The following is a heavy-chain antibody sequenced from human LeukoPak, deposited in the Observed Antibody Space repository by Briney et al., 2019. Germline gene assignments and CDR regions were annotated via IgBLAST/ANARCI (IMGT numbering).Heavy chain of an antibody. CDR1: GFTVSSNY. V-gene: IGHV3-66*01. CDR3: ASLGELSPCFDC. J-gene: IGHJ4*02. Sequence: PGGSLRLSCAASGFTVSSNYMNWVRQAPGKGLEWVSVIYSGGSTYYADSVKGRFTISRDNSKNTLYLQMNSLRAEDTAVYYCASLGELSPCFDCWGQGTLVTVSS. D-gene: IGHD3-16*02. CDR2: IYSGGST.